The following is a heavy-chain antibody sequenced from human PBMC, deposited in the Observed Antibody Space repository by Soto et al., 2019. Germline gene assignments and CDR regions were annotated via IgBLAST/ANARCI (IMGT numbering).Heavy chain of an antibody. D-gene: IGHD6-13*01. CDR2: ISGSGGST. CDR3: AKDRGIAAAGTVGYYYYGMDV. V-gene: IGHV3-23*01. Sequence: PGGSLRLSCAASGFTFSSYAMSWVRQAPGKGLEWVSAISGSGGSTYYADSVKGRFTISRDNSKNTLYLQMNSLRAEDTAVYYCAKDRGIAAAGTVGYYYYGMDVWGQGTTVTVSS. CDR1: GFTFSSYA. J-gene: IGHJ6*02.